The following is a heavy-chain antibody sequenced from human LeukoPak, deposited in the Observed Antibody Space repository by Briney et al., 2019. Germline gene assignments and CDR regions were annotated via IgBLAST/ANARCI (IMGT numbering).Heavy chain of an antibody. Sequence: SETLSLTCTVSGASISHYYWSWIRQTPAKGLEWIGRIYTSGSTNYNPSLKSRVTMSVDTSKNQFSLKLSSVTAADTAVYYCARKGSSSDFDYWGQGTLVTVSS. CDR3: ARKGSSSDFDY. V-gene: IGHV4-4*07. CDR2: IYTSGST. CDR1: GASISHYY. D-gene: IGHD6-13*01. J-gene: IGHJ4*02.